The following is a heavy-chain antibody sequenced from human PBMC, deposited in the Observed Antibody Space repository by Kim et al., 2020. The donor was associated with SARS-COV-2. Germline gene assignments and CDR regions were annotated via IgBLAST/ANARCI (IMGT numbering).Heavy chain of an antibody. J-gene: IGHJ5*02. CDR1: GFTFSSYG. CDR3: AKAPTWTNWFDP. V-gene: IGHV3-30*18. D-gene: IGHD5-12*01. Sequence: GGSLRLSCAASGFTFSSYGMHWVRQAPGKGLEWVAVISYDGSNKYYADSVKGRFTISRDNSKNTLYLQMNSLRAEDTAVYYCAKAPTWTNWFDPWGQGTLVTVSS. CDR2: ISYDGSNK.